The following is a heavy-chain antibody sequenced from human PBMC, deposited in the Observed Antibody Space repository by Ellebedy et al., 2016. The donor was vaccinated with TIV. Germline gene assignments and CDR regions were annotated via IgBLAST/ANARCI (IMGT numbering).Heavy chain of an antibody. D-gene: IGHD3-22*01. CDR2: VNHSGST. CDR3: ASRGDSSGSQNLAY. Sequence: SETLSLXCAVYGGSFSGYYWSWIRQTPGKGLEWIGEVNHSGSTNYNPSLKSRVTISVDTSKNQFSLNLRSVTAADTAVFYCASRGDSSGSQNLAYWGQGILVTVSS. V-gene: IGHV4-34*01. CDR1: GGSFSGYY. J-gene: IGHJ4*02.